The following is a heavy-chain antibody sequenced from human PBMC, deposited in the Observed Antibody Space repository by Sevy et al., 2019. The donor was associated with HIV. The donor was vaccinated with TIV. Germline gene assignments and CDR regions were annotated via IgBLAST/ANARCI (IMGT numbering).Heavy chain of an antibody. Sequence: GGSLRLSCAASGFTFINYGMSWVRQTPGKGLEWVSGISGSGWNTYYVDSVKGRFTISRDNSKNTLYLQMSSLRAEDTAVYYCAKDEVFGSTSCPDYFDYWGQGILVTVSS. CDR1: GFTFINYG. CDR2: ISGSGWNT. D-gene: IGHD3-3*01. CDR3: AKDEVFGSTSCPDYFDY. J-gene: IGHJ4*02. V-gene: IGHV3-23*01.